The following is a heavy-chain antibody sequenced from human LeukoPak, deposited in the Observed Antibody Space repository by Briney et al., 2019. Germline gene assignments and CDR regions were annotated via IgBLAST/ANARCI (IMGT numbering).Heavy chain of an antibody. J-gene: IGHJ4*02. CDR3: ARGDYDYVWGSYRPIDY. Sequence: SETLSLTCAVYGGSFSGYYWSWIRQPPGKGLEWIGEINHSGSTNYNPSLKSRVTISVDTSKNQFSLKLSSVTAADTAVYYCARGDYDYVWGSYRPIDYWGQGTLVTVSS. D-gene: IGHD3-16*02. CDR2: INHSGST. V-gene: IGHV4-34*01. CDR1: GGSFSGYY.